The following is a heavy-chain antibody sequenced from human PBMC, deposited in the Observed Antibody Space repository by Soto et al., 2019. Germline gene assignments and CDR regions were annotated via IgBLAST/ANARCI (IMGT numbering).Heavy chain of an antibody. V-gene: IGHV3-48*02. D-gene: IGHD3-22*01. CDR3: AREPRYYYDSSGYLNWFDP. CDR2: ISSSSSTI. CDR1: GFTFSSYS. Sequence: PGGSLRLSCAASGFTFSSYSTNWVRQAPGKGLEWVSYISSSSSTIYYADSVKGRFTISRDNAKNSLYLQMNSLRDEDTAVYYCAREPRYYYDSSGYLNWFDPWGQGTLVTVSS. J-gene: IGHJ5*02.